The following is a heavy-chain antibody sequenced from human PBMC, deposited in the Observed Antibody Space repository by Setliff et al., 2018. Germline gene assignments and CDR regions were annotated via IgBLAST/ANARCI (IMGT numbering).Heavy chain of an antibody. J-gene: IGHJ6*03. V-gene: IGHV5-51*01. Sequence: GESLKISCKGSGYRFTSNWIGWVRQMPGKGLEWVGVIYPGDSDTRYNPSFRGQVTISADKSINTAYLQWSSLKASDTAMYYCARRRYYDSSGYYRASPGDYYMDVWGKGTTVTVSS. CDR2: IYPGDSDT. CDR1: GYRFTSNW. D-gene: IGHD3-22*01. CDR3: ARRRYYDSSGYYRASPGDYYMDV.